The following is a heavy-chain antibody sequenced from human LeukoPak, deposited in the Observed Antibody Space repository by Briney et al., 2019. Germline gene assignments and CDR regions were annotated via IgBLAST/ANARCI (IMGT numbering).Heavy chain of an antibody. D-gene: IGHD4-17*01. V-gene: IGHV3-23*01. CDR1: GFTFSSYA. J-gene: IGHJ3*02. CDR3: ARDLSLYTFMTTVTPDAFDI. Sequence: PGRSLRLSCAASGFTFSSYAMSWVRQAPGKGLEWVSAISGSGGSTYYADSVKGRFTISRDNAKNSLYLQMNSLRAEDTAVYYCARDLSLYTFMTTVTPDAFDIWGQGTMVTVSS. CDR2: ISGSGGST.